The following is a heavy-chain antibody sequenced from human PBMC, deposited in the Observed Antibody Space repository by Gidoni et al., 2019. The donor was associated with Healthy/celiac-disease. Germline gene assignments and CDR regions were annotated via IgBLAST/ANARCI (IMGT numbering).Heavy chain of an antibody. V-gene: IGHV3-23*01. D-gene: IGHD3-10*01. CDR2: ISGSGGST. Sequence: EVQLLESGGGLVQPGGSLRLSCAASGFTFSSYAMSWVRQAPGKGLGGVSAISGSGGSTYYADSVKGRFTISRDNSKNTLYLQMNSLRAEDTAVYYCAKYYYGSGSFLDAFDIWGQGTMVTVSS. J-gene: IGHJ3*02. CDR3: AKYYYGSGSFLDAFDI. CDR1: GFTFSSYA.